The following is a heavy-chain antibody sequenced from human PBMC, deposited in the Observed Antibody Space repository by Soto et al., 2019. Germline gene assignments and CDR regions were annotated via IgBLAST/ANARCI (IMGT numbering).Heavy chain of an antibody. J-gene: IGHJ4*02. CDR3: TTTTAGDY. D-gene: IGHD6-13*01. CDR1: GYTFSNYG. CDR2: INPYDGYT. V-gene: IGHV1-18*04. Sequence: QVQLVQSGAEVKNPGASVKVSCTASGYTFSNYGISWVRQAPGQGLEWMGWINPYDGYTNYARKFQGRVTMTTDTSTSTDYMEVKSLTSNDTAVYYCTTTTAGDYWGQGTLVTVSS.